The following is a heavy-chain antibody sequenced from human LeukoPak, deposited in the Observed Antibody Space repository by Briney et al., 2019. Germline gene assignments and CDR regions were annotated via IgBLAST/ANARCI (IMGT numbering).Heavy chain of an antibody. CDR2: ISGSGGST. CDR3: ARVIRAAPGKGYFDY. Sequence: GGSLRLSCATSAFIFSTYALSWVRQAPGKGLEWAASISGSGGSTYHADSVKGRFTISRDSSKNTLYLQMNSLRAEDTAIYYCARVIRAAPGKGYFDYWGQGTLVTVSS. D-gene: IGHD6-13*01. CDR1: AFIFSTYA. J-gene: IGHJ4*02. V-gene: IGHV3-23*01.